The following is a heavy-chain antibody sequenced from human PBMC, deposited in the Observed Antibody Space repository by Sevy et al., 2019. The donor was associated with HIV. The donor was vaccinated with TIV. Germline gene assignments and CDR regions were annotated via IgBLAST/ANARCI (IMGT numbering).Heavy chain of an antibody. CDR2: IKSKTDGGTT. V-gene: IGHV3-15*01. CDR1: GFTFSNAW. J-gene: IGHJ4*02. Sequence: GGCLRLSCAASGFTFSNAWMSWVRQAPGKGLEWVGRIKSKTDGGTTDYAARVKGRYTISRDDSKNTLYLQMNSLKTEDTAVYYCTTCSLLEWLLSGTYYFDYWGQGTLVIVSS. D-gene: IGHD3-3*01. CDR3: TTCSLLEWLLSGTYYFDY.